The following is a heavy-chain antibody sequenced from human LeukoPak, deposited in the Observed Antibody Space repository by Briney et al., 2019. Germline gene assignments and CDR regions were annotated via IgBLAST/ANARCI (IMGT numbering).Heavy chain of an antibody. CDR3: ARIVGLNWFDP. D-gene: IGHD2-21*01. Sequence: SETLSLTCTVSGGSISGYYWSWIRQPPGKGLEWIGYIYYSGSTNYNPSLKSRVTIPVDTSKNQFSLKLSSVTAADTAVYYCARIVGLNWFDPWGQGTLVTVSS. CDR1: GGSISGYY. J-gene: IGHJ5*02. V-gene: IGHV4-59*01. CDR2: IYYSGST.